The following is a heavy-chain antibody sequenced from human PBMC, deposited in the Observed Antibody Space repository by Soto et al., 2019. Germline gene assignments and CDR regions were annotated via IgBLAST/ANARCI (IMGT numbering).Heavy chain of an antibody. CDR3: ARGGSPSVAIYYYQGMDV. CDR2: IYYSGST. D-gene: IGHD3-10*01. J-gene: IGHJ6*02. Sequence: QVQLQESGPGLVKPSQTLSLICTVSGGSISSSDYYWSWIRQPPGKGLEWIGYIYYSGSTYYTPSLRSRVTISLDTARNQFSLKLNSVTAADTAVYFCARGGSPSVAIYYYQGMDVWGQGTTVTVSS. V-gene: IGHV4-30-4*01. CDR1: GGSISSSDYY.